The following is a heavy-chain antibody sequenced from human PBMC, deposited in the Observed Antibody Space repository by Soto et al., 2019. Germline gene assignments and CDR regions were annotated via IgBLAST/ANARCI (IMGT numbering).Heavy chain of an antibody. J-gene: IGHJ6*02. Sequence: GASVKVSCKAPGGTFSSYAISWVRQAPGQGLEWMGGIIPIFGTANYAQKFQGRVTITADESTSTAYMELSSLRSEDTAVYYCARGDSSSSSRYTDAYYYYYYGMDVWGQGTTVTVSS. CDR1: GGTFSSYA. CDR2: IIPIFGTA. CDR3: ARGDSSSSSRYTDAYYYYYYGMDV. D-gene: IGHD6-6*01. V-gene: IGHV1-69*13.